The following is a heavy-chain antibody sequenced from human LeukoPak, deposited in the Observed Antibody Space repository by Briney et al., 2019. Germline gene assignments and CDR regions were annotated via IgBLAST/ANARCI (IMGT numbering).Heavy chain of an antibody. D-gene: IGHD3-10*01. CDR3: AKVRIRLGEYHFDS. J-gene: IGHJ4*02. V-gene: IGHV3-23*01. CDR1: DTYA. Sequence: GGALRLSCVASDTYAMIWVRQAPGKGLEGVSSINDGGDSTYYADSVKGRFTISRDKSKKTLYLQMNSLRDEDTAVYYCAKVRIRLGEYHFDSWGQGTLVPVS. CDR2: INDGGDST.